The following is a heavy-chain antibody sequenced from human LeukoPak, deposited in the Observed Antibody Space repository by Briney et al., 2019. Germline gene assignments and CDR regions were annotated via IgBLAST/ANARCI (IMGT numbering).Heavy chain of an antibody. CDR2: MYWDDDK. Sequence: SGPTLVNPTQTLTLTCTLSGFSLTTTGVGVCWSRQPSRKTLVWIALMYWDDDKRYSPSLKTRLTITKDTSKNQVVLTMTNMDPVDTGTYYCAHSQRYCSSAACPHWFDPWGQGTLVTVSS. J-gene: IGHJ5*02. V-gene: IGHV2-5*02. CDR3: AHSQRYCSSAACPHWFDP. D-gene: IGHD2-2*01. CDR1: GFSLTTTGVG.